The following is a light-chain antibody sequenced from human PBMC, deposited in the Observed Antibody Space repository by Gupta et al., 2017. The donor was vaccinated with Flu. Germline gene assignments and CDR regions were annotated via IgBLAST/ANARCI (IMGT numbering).Light chain of an antibody. CDR3: SSYTSSSTLV. CDR2: EVS. Sequence: ITISCTGTSSDVGGYNFDSWYQQHPGKAPKLMIYEVSNRPSGVSNRFSGSKSGNTASLTISGLQAEDEADYYCSSYTSSSTLVFGTGTKVTVL. CDR1: SSDVGGYNF. V-gene: IGLV2-14*01. J-gene: IGLJ1*01.